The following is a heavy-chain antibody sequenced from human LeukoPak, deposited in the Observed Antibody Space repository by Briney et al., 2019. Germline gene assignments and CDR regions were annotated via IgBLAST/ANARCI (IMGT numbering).Heavy chain of an antibody. V-gene: IGHV1-69*13. CDR3: ARASFFGVVIYDAFDI. CDR2: IIPIFGTA. CDR1: GGTFSSYA. D-gene: IGHD3-3*01. Sequence: SVKVSCKASGGTFSSYAISWVRQAPGQGLEWMGGIIPIFGTANYAQKFQGRVTITADESTSTAYMELSSLRSEDTAVYYCARASFFGVVIYDAFDIWGQGTMVTVSS. J-gene: IGHJ3*02.